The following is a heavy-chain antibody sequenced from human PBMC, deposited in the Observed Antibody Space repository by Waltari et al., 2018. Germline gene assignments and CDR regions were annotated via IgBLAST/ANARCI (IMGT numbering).Heavy chain of an antibody. CDR1: GFTFSSYS. CDR3: ARGSGGGGVCTN. V-gene: IGHV3-21*01. Sequence: EVQLVESGGGLVKPGGSLRLSCAASGFTFSSYSMNWVRQAPGKGLEWVSSISSSSSYKYYADSVKGRFTISRDNAKNSLYLQMNSLRAEDTAVYYCARGSGGGGVCTNWGQGTLVTVSS. CDR2: ISSSSSYK. J-gene: IGHJ4*02. D-gene: IGHD2-8*02.